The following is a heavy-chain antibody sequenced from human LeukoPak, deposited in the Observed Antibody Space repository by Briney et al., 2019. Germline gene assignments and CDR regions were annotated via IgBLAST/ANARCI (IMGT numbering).Heavy chain of an antibody. Sequence: SETLSLTCAVSGYSISSGYYWGWIRQPPGKGLEWIGSIYHSGSTYYNPSLKSRVTISVDTSKNQFSLKLSSVTAADTAVYYCARDGSPYGSGSYFHYYYYGMDVWSKGTTVTVSS. CDR3: ARDGSPYGSGSYFHYYYYGMDV. CDR1: GYSISSGYY. CDR2: IYHSGST. J-gene: IGHJ6*04. V-gene: IGHV4-38-2*02. D-gene: IGHD3-10*01.